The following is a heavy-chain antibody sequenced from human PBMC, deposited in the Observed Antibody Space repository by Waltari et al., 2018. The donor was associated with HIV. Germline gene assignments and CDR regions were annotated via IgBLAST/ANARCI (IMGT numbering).Heavy chain of an antibody. J-gene: IGHJ4*02. CDR3: ARGSRDGIQAGLYY. CDR2: ISSNGGST. Sequence: EVQLVESGGGLVQPGGSLRLSCAASGFTFSSYAMHWVRQAPGKGLEYVSAISSNGGSTYYANSVKGRFTISRDNSKNTLYLQMGSLRAEDMAVYYCARGSRDGIQAGLYYWGQGTLVTVSS. V-gene: IGHV3-64*01. D-gene: IGHD1-26*01. CDR1: GFTFSSYA.